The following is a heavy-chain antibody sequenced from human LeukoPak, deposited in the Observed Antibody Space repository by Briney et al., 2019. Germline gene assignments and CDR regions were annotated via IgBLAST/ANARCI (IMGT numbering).Heavy chain of an antibody. CDR3: AKVSASSWLGDFDI. CDR2: ISGDGGST. D-gene: IGHD6-13*01. CDR1: GFTLDDYA. J-gene: IGHJ3*02. Sequence: GGSLRLSCVASGFTLDDYALHWVRQAPGKGLEWVSLISGDGGSTYYADSVKGRFTISRDNSKNSLYLQMNSLRTEDTALYYCAKVSASSWLGDFDIWGQGTMVTVSS. V-gene: IGHV3-43*02.